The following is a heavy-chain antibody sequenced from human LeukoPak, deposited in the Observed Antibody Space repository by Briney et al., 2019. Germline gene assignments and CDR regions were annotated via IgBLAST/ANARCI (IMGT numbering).Heavy chain of an antibody. CDR3: ARNYGDYGPRPFDY. D-gene: IGHD4-17*01. CDR1: GFTFSSHE. Sequence: GGSLRLSCAASGFTFSSHEMNWVRQAPGKGLEWVSYISGSGSTIYYADSVKGRFTISRDNAKNSLYLQMNSLRAEDTAVYYCARNYGDYGPRPFDYWGQGTLVTVSS. J-gene: IGHJ4*02. CDR2: ISGSGSTI. V-gene: IGHV3-48*03.